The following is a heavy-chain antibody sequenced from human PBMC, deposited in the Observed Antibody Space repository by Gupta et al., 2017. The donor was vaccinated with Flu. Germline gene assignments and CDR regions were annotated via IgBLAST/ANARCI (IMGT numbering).Heavy chain of an antibody. D-gene: IGHD3-22*01. Sequence: EWMGGIIPIFGTANYAQKFQGRVTITADKSTSTAYMELSSLRSEDTAVYYCARDLLEMYYYDSSGYDDAFDIWGQGTMVTVSS. CDR2: IIPIFGTA. V-gene: IGHV1-69*06. J-gene: IGHJ3*02. CDR3: ARDLLEMYYYDSSGYDDAFDI.